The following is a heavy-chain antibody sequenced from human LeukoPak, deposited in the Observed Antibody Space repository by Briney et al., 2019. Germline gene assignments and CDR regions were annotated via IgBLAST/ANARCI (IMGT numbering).Heavy chain of an antibody. D-gene: IGHD5-24*01. V-gene: IGHV3-48*01. CDR3: ASHSHNNYFEY. Sequence: PGGSLRLSCAASGFTFSSYSMNWVRQAPGKGLEWVSYISSSSSTIYYADSVKGRFTISRDNAKNSLYLQMNSLRAEDTAVYYCASHSHNNYFEYWGQGTLVTVSS. CDR1: GFTFSSYS. CDR2: ISSSSSTI. J-gene: IGHJ4*02.